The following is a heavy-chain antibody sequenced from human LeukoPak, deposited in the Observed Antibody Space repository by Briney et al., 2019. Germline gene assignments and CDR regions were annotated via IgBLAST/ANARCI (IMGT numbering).Heavy chain of an antibody. V-gene: IGHV3-11*04. CDR1: GFSFNDYY. CDR2: ISGSGRTT. CDR3: ARVWGYYSGPIDL. J-gene: IGHJ5*02. Sequence: GGSLRHSCAASGFSFNDYYMSWFRQAPGEPLQWVSYISGSGRTTYGADSVKRRFTISRDNAKNSLYQQMNSLRGGDTAVYYCARVWGYYSGPIDLGGQGTVVTVS. D-gene: IGHD2-15*01.